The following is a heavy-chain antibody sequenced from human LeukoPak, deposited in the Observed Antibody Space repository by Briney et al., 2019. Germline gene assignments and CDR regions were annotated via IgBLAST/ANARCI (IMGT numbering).Heavy chain of an antibody. J-gene: IGHJ4*02. CDR2: ITGSGGNT. D-gene: IGHD3-9*01. V-gene: IGHV3-23*01. Sequence: PGASLRLSCAASGFTFSNYSMSWVRQAPGKGLEWVSAITGSGGNTYYDDSVRGWFTISRDNYKNTVFLQMYSLRAEDTTVYYCATWGDYDVLTGYYVSDYWGQGTLVTVSS. CDR3: ATWGDYDVLTGYYVSDY. CDR1: GFTFSNYS.